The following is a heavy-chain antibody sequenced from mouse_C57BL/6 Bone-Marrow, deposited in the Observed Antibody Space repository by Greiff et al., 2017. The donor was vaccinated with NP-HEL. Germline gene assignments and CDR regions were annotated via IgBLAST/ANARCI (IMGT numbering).Heavy chain of an antibody. V-gene: IGHV14-4*01. CDR3: TLITTVVDY. Sequence: EVQRVESGAELVRPGASVKLSCTASGFNIKDDYMHWVKQRPEQGLEWIGWIDPENGDTEYASKFQGKATITADTSSNTAYLQLSSLTCEDTAVYYCTLITTVVDYWGQGTTLTVSS. J-gene: IGHJ2*01. CDR2: IDPENGDT. CDR1: GFNIKDDY. D-gene: IGHD1-1*01.